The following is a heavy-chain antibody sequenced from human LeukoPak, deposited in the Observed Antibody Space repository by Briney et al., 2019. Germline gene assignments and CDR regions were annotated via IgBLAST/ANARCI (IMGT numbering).Heavy chain of an antibody. Sequence: GASVKVSCKAYVFTFSNSDINWVREARGQGGGWMGWINTNNGHTNFQPTFQGRVTLTSDTSTTPVYMEMRSLTPDDTGMYYCVRGSRISAELLWGQGTLVTVSS. CDR3: VRGSRISAELL. D-gene: IGHD3-10*01. J-gene: IGHJ4*02. V-gene: IGHV1-18*01. CDR2: INTNNGHT. CDR1: VFTFSNSD.